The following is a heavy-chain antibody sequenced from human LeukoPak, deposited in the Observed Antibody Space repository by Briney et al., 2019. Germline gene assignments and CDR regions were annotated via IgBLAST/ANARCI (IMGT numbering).Heavy chain of an antibody. CDR2: SYYSGST. Sequence: SETLSLTCSVSGCSISSSSYYWGWIRQPPGKGLEWIGSSYYSGSTYYNPSLKSRVTISVDTSKNQFSLKLSSVTAADTAVYYCAREGAEGYSSSSGDYWGQGTLVSVSS. V-gene: IGHV4-39*07. D-gene: IGHD6-13*01. CDR3: AREGAEGYSSSSGDY. CDR1: GCSISSSSYY. J-gene: IGHJ4*02.